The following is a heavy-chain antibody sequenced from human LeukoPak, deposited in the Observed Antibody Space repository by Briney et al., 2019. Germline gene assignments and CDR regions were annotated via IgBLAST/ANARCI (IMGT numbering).Heavy chain of an antibody. CDR3: ARGVDCSSTSCYTFDY. CDR2: IYYSGST. J-gene: IGHJ4*02. V-gene: IGHV4-59*12. Sequence: SETLSLTCTVSGGSISSYYWSWIRQPPGKGLEWIGYIYYSGSTNYNPSLKSRVTISVDTSKNQFSLKLSSVTAADTAVYYCARGVDCSSTSCYTFDYWGQGTLVTVSS. CDR1: GGSISSYY. D-gene: IGHD2-2*01.